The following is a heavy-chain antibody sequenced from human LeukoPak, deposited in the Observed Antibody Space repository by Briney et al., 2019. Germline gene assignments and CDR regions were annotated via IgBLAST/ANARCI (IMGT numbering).Heavy chain of an antibody. Sequence: PSETLSLTCTVSGGSISSSTDYWGWIRQPPGKGLEWIANIYYSGSTNYNPSLKSRVTISVDTSKNQFSLKLSSVTAADTAVYYCARPCQGDYDAFDIWGQGTMVTVSS. D-gene: IGHD4-17*01. CDR2: IYYSGST. CDR3: ARPCQGDYDAFDI. J-gene: IGHJ3*02. CDR1: GGSISSSTDY. V-gene: IGHV4-39*07.